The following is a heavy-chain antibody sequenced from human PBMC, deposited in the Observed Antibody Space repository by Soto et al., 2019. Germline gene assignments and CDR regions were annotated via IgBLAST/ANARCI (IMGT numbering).Heavy chain of an antibody. CDR3: ARGITIFGVVPGY. CDR2: ISSSSSTI. J-gene: IGHJ4*02. CDR1: GFTFSSYS. D-gene: IGHD3-3*01. V-gene: IGHV3-48*02. Sequence: AGGSLRLSCAASGFTFSSYSMNWVRQAPGKGLEWVSYISSSSSTIYYADSVKGRFTISRDNAKNSLYLQMNGLRDEDTAVYYCARGITIFGVVPGYWGQGTLVTVSS.